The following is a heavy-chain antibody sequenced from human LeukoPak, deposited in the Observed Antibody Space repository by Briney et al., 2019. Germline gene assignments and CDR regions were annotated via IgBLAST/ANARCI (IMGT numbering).Heavy chain of an antibody. V-gene: IGHV3-23*01. D-gene: IGHD3-9*01. CDR3: AYDRLGAMLHFHC. J-gene: IGHJ4*02. CDR1: GFTFSSYW. CDR2: MSGDGATT. Sequence: GGSLRLSCAASGFTFSSYWMHWVRQAPGKGLEWVSAMSGDGATTYYADSVKGRFTISRDNSKNALYLQINNLGAEDTVLYYCAYDRLGAMLHFHCWGQGTLVSVSS.